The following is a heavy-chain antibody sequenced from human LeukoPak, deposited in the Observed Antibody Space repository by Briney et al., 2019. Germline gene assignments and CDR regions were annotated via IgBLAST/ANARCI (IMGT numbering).Heavy chain of an antibody. J-gene: IGHJ5*02. CDR2: ISGYNGNT. CDR3: ARGSWSSAWFDP. CDR1: GYTFTSYG. V-gene: IGHV1-18*01. Sequence: ASVKVSCKASGYTFTSYGISWVRQAPGQGLEWMGWISGYNGNTDYAQKHQGRVTMTADTSTSTAYMELRSLRSDDTAVYYCARGSWSSAWFDPWGQGTLVIVSS. D-gene: IGHD2-8*02.